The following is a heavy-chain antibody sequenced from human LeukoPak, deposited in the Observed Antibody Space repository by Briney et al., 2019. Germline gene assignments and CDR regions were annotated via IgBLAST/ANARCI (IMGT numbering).Heavy chain of an antibody. CDR1: GYTFTGYY. J-gene: IGHJ3*02. Sequence: GASVKVSRKASGYTFTGYYMHWVRQAPGQGLEWMGWLNPNSGGTNYAQKFQGRVTMTRDTSISTAYMELSRLRSDDTAVYYCASYGSSWYGTDAFDIWGQGTMVTVSS. CDR2: LNPNSGGT. CDR3: ASYGSSWYGTDAFDI. V-gene: IGHV1-2*02. D-gene: IGHD6-13*01.